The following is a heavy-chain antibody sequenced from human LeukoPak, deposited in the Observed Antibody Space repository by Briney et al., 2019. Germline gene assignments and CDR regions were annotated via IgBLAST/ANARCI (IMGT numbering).Heavy chain of an antibody. J-gene: IGHJ4*02. CDR1: GFTVSNNY. Sequence: QPGGSLRLSCAASGFTVSNNYMSWVRQAPGKGLEWVSVIYSGDTTYYADSVKGRFTISRDNSKNTLYLLMNSLRAEDTAVYYCARGGYCSGCNCYGYFDYWGQGTLVTVSS. CDR2: IYSGDTT. V-gene: IGHV3-66*01. D-gene: IGHD2-15*01. CDR3: ARGGYCSGCNCYGYFDY.